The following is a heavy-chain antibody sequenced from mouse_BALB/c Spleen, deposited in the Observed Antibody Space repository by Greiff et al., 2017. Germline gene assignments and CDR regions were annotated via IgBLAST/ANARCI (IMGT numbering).Heavy chain of an antibody. V-gene: IGHV1S137*01. CDR1: GYTFTDYA. CDR3: ARGGYYETWFAY. J-gene: IGHJ3*01. CDR2: ISTYYGDA. D-gene: IGHD2-3*01. Sequence: VQLQQSGAELVRPGVSVKISCKGSGYTFTDYAMHWVKQSHAKSLEWIGVISTYYGDASYNQKFKGKATMTVDKSSSTAYMELARLTSEDSAIYYCARGGYYETWFAYWGQGTLVTVSA.